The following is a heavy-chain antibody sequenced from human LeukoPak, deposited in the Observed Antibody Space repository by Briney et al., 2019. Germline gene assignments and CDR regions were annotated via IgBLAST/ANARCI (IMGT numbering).Heavy chain of an antibody. J-gene: IGHJ4*02. Sequence: ASVKVSCKASGYTFTGYYMHWVRQAPGQGLEWMGWINPNSGGTNYAQKFQGRVTMTRDTSISTAYMELSRLRSDDTAVYYCARDRTRTGYSSGWYHDYWGQGTLVTVSA. D-gene: IGHD6-19*01. CDR2: INPNSGGT. V-gene: IGHV1-2*02. CDR3: ARDRTRTGYSSGWYHDY. CDR1: GYTFTGYY.